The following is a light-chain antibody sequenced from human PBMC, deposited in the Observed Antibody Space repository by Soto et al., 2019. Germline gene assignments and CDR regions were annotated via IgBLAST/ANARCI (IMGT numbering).Light chain of an antibody. J-gene: IGKJ1*01. CDR3: QQRSNWPPWT. V-gene: IGKV3-11*01. Sequence: EIVLTQSPATLSVSPGESATLSCRASQSVSSNLAWYQQKPGQAPRLLIYDASNRATGIPARFSGSGSGTDFTLTISSLEPEDFAVYYCQQRSNWPPWTFGQGNKVDIK. CDR1: QSVSSN. CDR2: DAS.